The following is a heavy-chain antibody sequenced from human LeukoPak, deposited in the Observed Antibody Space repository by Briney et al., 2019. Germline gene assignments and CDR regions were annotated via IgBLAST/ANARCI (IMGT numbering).Heavy chain of an antibody. J-gene: IGHJ4*02. CDR3: ATYDNSGYQLDY. V-gene: IGHV4-59*01. D-gene: IGHD3-22*01. CDR2: IYYSGST. CDR1: GGSISSYY. Sequence: ASETLPLTCTVSGGSISSYYWSWIRQPPGKGLEWIGYIYYSGSTNYNPSLKSRVTISVDTSKNHFSLKLSSVTAADTAVYYCATYDNSGYQLDYWGQGTLVTVSS.